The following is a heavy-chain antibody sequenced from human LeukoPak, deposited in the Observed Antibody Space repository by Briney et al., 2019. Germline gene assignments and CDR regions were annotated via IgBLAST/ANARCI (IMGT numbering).Heavy chain of an antibody. CDR1: EFTFNYFW. V-gene: IGHV3-7*03. CDR2: INQDGSET. J-gene: IGHJ6*02. D-gene: IGHD2-21*01. Sequence: GGSLRLSCAASEFTFNYFWMTWVRQAPGKGLEWLANINQDGSETYYVDSVKGRFTISRDNAKNSLYLQMNSLRAEDTAVCYCAREVRGRTRGMDVWGQGTTVTVSS. CDR3: AREVRGRTRGMDV.